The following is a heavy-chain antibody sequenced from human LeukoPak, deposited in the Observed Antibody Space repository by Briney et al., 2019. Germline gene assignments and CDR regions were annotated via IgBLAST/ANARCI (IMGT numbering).Heavy chain of an antibody. D-gene: IGHD3-10*01. Sequence: ASVKVSCKASGGTFSNYAITWVRQAPGQGLEWMGIINPSGGSTSYAQKFQGRVTMTRDMSTSTVYMELSSLRSEDTAVYYCARDNDLWFGEYSVDYWGQGTLVTVSS. CDR3: ARDNDLWFGEYSVDY. CDR1: GGTFSNYA. V-gene: IGHV1-46*01. J-gene: IGHJ4*02. CDR2: INPSGGST.